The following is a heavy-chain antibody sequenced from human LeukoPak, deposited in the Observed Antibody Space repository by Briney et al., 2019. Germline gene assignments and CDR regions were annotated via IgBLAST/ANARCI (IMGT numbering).Heavy chain of an antibody. J-gene: IGHJ3*02. CDR1: GFPFDTYP. CDR3: ATMGEQWLLKDI. Sequence: GGSLRLSCAASGFPFDTYPMNWVRQALGKGLEWVASISSSNSFKNYADSVKGRFTISRDNAQNSLYLQMSSLRAEDTGLYYCATMGEQWLLKDIWGQGTMVIVSS. V-gene: IGHV3-21*01. D-gene: IGHD6-19*01. CDR2: ISSSNSFK.